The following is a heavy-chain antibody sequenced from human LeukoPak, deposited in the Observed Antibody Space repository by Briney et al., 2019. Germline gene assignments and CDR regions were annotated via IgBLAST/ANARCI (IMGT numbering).Heavy chain of an antibody. Sequence: SVKVSCKASGGTFSSYTISWVRQAPGQGLEWMGRIIPILGIANYAQKFQGRVTITADKSTSTAYMELSRLRSEDTAVYYYATDRATSCCNQPFDYWGQETLVTVSS. CDR3: ATDRATSCCNQPFDY. D-gene: IGHD2-2*01. CDR2: IIPILGIA. J-gene: IGHJ4*02. V-gene: IGHV1-69*04. CDR1: GGTFSSYT.